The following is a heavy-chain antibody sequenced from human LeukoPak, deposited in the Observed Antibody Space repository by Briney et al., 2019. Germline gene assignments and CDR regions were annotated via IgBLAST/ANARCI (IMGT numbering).Heavy chain of an antibody. CDR2: IIPILGIA. V-gene: IGHV1-69*04. D-gene: IGHD6-6*01. CDR1: GCTFSSYA. Sequence: ASVKVSCKSSGCTFSSYAISWMRLAPAQGLERMGRIIPILGIANYAQKSQGRVTITADKSTSTAYVELSSLRSEDTAVYDCARVAARCGGMDVWGQGTTVTVSS. CDR3: ARVAARCGGMDV. J-gene: IGHJ6*02.